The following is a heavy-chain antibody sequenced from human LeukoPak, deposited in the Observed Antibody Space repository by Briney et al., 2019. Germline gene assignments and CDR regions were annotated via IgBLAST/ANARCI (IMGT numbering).Heavy chain of an antibody. CDR2: IRYDGSNK. J-gene: IGHJ3*02. CDR1: GFTFSDYY. D-gene: IGHD3-10*01. Sequence: GGSLRLSCAASGFTFSDYYMSWIRQAPGKGLEWVAFIRYDGSNKYYADSVKGRFTISRDNSKNTLYLQMNSLRAEDTAVYYCARDLGITMVRGVINAFDIWGQGTMVTVSS. CDR3: ARDLGITMVRGVINAFDI. V-gene: IGHV3-30*02.